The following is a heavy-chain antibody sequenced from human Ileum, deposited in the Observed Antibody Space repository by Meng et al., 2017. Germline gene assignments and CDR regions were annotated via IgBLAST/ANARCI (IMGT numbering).Heavy chain of an antibody. D-gene: IGHD2-2*01. CDR2: IYHSGST. Sequence: QVELQESVPGLVRPSETLSLTCTVSGGSVTRGSYYWTWIRQSPEKGLEWIGYIYHSGSTNYNPSLKTPVTMSIDTSKNQFSLRLSSVTVADTAVYYCARVSIADYHQLDYWGQGILVTVSS. CDR3: ARVSIADYHQLDY. J-gene: IGHJ4*02. CDR1: GGSVTRGSYY. V-gene: IGHV4-61*01.